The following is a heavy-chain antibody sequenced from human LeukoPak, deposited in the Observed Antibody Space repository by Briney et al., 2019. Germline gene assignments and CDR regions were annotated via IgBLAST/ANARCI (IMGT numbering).Heavy chain of an antibody. V-gene: IGHV4-30-4*01. J-gene: IGHJ4*02. D-gene: IGHD2-2*01. Sequence: SQTLSLTCTVSGGSLSAADYYCSWIRHPPGEGLEWIGYIYYSGSTYYNPSLKSRVTISVETSKNQFSLKLSSVTAADTAVYYCARGVQDIVVVPASHFDYWGQGTRVTVSS. CDR3: ARGVQDIVVVPASHFDY. CDR1: GGSLSAADYY. CDR2: IYYSGST.